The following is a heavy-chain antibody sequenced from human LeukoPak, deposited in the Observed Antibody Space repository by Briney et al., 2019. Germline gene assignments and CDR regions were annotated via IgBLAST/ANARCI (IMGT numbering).Heavy chain of an antibody. Sequence: GGTLRLSCAASGFTFSSYGMSWVRQAPGKGLEWVSAISGSGGSTYYADSVKGRFTISRDNSKNTLYLQMNSLRAEDTAVYYCARVKVVVVPAAYYYYYYYMDVWGKGTTVTVSS. V-gene: IGHV3-23*01. CDR3: ARVKVVVVPAAYYYYYYYMDV. CDR1: GFTFSSYG. CDR2: ISGSGGST. J-gene: IGHJ6*03. D-gene: IGHD2-2*01.